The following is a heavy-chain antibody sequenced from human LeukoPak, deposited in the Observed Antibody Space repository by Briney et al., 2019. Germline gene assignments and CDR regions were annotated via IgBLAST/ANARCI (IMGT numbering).Heavy chain of an antibody. D-gene: IGHD6-6*01. CDR2: ISTYNGNT. Sequence: GASVKVSCKDSGYTFTTYGISWVRQAPGQGLEWMGWISTYNGNTNYAQKLQGRVTMTTDTSTNTAYMELRSLRSDDTAVYYCARDVGLYSSSSPPFEYWGQGTLVTVSS. CDR3: ARDVGLYSSSSPPFEY. CDR1: GYTFTTYG. J-gene: IGHJ4*02. V-gene: IGHV1-18*01.